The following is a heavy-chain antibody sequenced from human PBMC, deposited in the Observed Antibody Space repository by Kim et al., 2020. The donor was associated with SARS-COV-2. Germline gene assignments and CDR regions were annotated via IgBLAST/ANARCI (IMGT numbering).Heavy chain of an antibody. Sequence: GGSLRLSCAASGFTFSSFGFHWVRQAPGKGLEWVAGVWFDENKKYYAESVRGRFTISRDDSKNTLYVQMDSLRAEDTAVYYCAIEVAYTHYFDFWGQGTPVTVSS. D-gene: IGHD5-12*01. CDR2: VWFDENKK. CDR3: AIEVAYTHYFDF. V-gene: IGHV3-33*01. CDR1: GFTFSSFG. J-gene: IGHJ4*02.